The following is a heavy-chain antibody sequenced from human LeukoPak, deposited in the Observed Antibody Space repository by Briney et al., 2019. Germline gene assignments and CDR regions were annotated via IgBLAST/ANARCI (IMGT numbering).Heavy chain of an antibody. CDR3: ARGRSYDILTGYYYYYYYMDV. CDR2: IYSSGST. CDR1: GGSISSGSYY. V-gene: IGHV4-61*02. J-gene: IGHJ6*03. D-gene: IGHD3-9*01. Sequence: PSETLSLTCTVSGGSISSGSYYWSWIRQPAGKGLEWIGRIYSSGSTNYNPSLKSRVAVSVDTAKNQFSLKLSSVTAADTAVYYCARGRSYDILTGYYYYYYYMDVWGKGTTVTVSS.